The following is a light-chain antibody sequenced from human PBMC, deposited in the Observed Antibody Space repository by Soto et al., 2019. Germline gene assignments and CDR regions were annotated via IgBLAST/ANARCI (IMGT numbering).Light chain of an antibody. CDR2: LGS. Sequence: DIVMTQSPLSLPVIPGEPASISCRSSQSLLHSNGYNYLDWYLQKPGQSPQLLIYLGSNRTSGVPDRFSGGGSGTDFTLKISRVEAEDVGVYYCMQALQTPWTFGQGTKGDIK. V-gene: IGKV2-28*01. CDR1: QSLLHSNGYNY. J-gene: IGKJ1*01. CDR3: MQALQTPWT.